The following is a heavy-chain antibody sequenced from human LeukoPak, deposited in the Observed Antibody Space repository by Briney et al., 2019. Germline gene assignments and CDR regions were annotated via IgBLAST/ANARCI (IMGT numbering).Heavy chain of an antibody. V-gene: IGHV4-59*01. D-gene: IGHD2-15*01. CDR2: IHYSGDI. CDR3: ARVGCSGGSCYPDY. J-gene: IGHJ4*02. Sequence: SETLSLTCTVSGASISTSYWYWIRQPPGKGLEWIGYIHYSGDINYNPSLKSRVTISAYTSKNQLSLKLSSVTAADTAVCYCARVGCSGGSCYPDYWGQGTLVTVSS. CDR1: GASISTSY.